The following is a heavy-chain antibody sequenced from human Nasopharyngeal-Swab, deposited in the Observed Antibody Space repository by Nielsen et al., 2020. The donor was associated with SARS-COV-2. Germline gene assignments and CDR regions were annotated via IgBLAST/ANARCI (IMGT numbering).Heavy chain of an antibody. J-gene: IGHJ3*02. CDR3: ARDFPAYYYDSSGPGRAAFDI. Sequence: SLKISCAASGFTFDDYAMHWVRQAPGKGLEWVSGISWNSGSIGYADSVKGRFTISRDNAKNSLYLQMNSLRAEDTALYHCARDFPAYYYDSSGPGRAAFDIWGQGTMVTVSS. CDR1: GFTFDDYA. V-gene: IGHV3-9*01. D-gene: IGHD3-22*01. CDR2: ISWNSGSI.